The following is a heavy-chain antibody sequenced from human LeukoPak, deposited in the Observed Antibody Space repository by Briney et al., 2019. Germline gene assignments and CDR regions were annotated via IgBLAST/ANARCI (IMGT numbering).Heavy chain of an antibody. CDR1: GFSFSSYE. CDR2: ISSSSTTI. V-gene: IGHV3-48*03. D-gene: IGHD6-19*01. Sequence: PGGSLRLSCAASGFSFSSYEMNWVRQTPGKGLEWVSHISSSSTTIYYADSVRGRFTISRENAKNSLYLQMNSLRAEETAIYYCAREDSSGWYTRWFDPWGQGTLVTVSS. J-gene: IGHJ5*02. CDR3: AREDSSGWYTRWFDP.